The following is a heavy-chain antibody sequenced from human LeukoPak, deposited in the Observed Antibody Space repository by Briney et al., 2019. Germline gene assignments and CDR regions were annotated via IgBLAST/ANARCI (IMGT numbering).Heavy chain of an antibody. V-gene: IGHV1-24*01. CDR1: GYTLTELS. CDR3: ATDGSRGPTTTFYYGMDV. J-gene: IGHJ6*02. Sequence: ASVKVSCKVSGYTLTELSMHWVRQAPGKGLEWMGGFDPEDGETIYAQKFQGRVTMTEDTSTDTAYMELSSLRSEDTAVYYCATDGSRGPTTTFYYGMDVWGQGTTVTVSS. D-gene: IGHD2/OR15-2a*01. CDR2: FDPEDGET.